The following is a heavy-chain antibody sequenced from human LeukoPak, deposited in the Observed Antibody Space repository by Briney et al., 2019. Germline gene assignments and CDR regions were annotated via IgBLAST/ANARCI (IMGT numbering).Heavy chain of an antibody. J-gene: IGHJ4*02. D-gene: IGHD6-13*01. V-gene: IGHV3-30-3*01. CDR1: GFTFSSYA. Sequence: GGSLRLSCAASGFTFSSYAMHWVRQAPGKGLEWVAVISYDGSNKYYADSVKGRFTISRDNSKNTLYLQMNSLRAEDTAVYYCARHKWQQQLVDYWGQGTLVTVSS. CDR2: ISYDGSNK. CDR3: ARHKWQQQLVDY.